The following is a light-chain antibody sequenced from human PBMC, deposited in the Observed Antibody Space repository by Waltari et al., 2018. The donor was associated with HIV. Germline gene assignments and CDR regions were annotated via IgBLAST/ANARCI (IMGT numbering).Light chain of an antibody. Sequence: SYELTQPPSVSVSPGQTARITCSGEALPKKYTYWYQQKSGQAPVLVIQAASRRPAGLPERFSGSSSGTVATLTVNGAQGEDEGYYYCFSTDITGKLGVFGGGTKLTVL. CDR2: AAS. V-gene: IGLV3-10*01. CDR1: ALPKKY. J-gene: IGLJ3*02. CDR3: FSTDITGKLGV.